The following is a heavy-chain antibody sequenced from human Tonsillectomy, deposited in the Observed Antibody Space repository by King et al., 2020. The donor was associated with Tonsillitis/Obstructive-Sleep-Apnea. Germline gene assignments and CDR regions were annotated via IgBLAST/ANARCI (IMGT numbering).Heavy chain of an antibody. V-gene: IGHV4-34*01. J-gene: IGHJ6*02. CDR3: ARGYGMDV. CDR2: INHSGST. CDR1: GGSFSGYY. Sequence: VQLPQWGAGLLKPSETLSLTCAVYGGSFSGYYWSWIRQPPGKGLEWIGEINHSGSTNYNPSLKSRVTISVDTSKNQFSLKLSSVTAADTAVYYCARGYGMDVWGQGTTVTVSS.